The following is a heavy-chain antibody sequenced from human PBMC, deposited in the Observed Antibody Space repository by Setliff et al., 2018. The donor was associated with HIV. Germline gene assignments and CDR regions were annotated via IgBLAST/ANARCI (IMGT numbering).Heavy chain of an antibody. J-gene: IGHJ5*02. Sequence: KTSETLSLTCAVYGGSFSGYYWSWIRQPPGKGLEWIGEINHSGSTNYNPSLKSRVTISVDTSKNQFSLKLTSVTAADTAVYYCARSAVPGLAHWFDPWGQGTLVTVS. CDR2: INHSGST. V-gene: IGHV4-34*01. D-gene: IGHD6-19*01. CDR1: GGSFSGYY. CDR3: ARSAVPGLAHWFDP.